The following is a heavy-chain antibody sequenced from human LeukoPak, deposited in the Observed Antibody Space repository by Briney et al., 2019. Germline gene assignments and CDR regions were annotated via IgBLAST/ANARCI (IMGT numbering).Heavy chain of an antibody. CDR2: ISGSGGST. CDR3: AKGGTYGDSPLYFDY. CDR1: GFTFSSYA. D-gene: IGHD4-17*01. Sequence: PGGSLRLSCAASGFTFSSYAMSWDRQAPGKGLEWVSAISGSGGSTYYADSVKGRFTISRDNSKNTLYLQMNSLRAEDTAVYYCAKGGTYGDSPLYFDYWGQGTLVTVSS. J-gene: IGHJ4*02. V-gene: IGHV3-23*01.